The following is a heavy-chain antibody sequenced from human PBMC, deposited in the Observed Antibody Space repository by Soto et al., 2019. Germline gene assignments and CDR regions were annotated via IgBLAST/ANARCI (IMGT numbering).Heavy chain of an antibody. D-gene: IGHD6-6*01. Sequence: GGSLRLSCAASGFTFSSYAMSWVRQAPGKGLEWVSAISGSGGSTYYADSVKGRFTISRDNSKNTPYLQMNSLRAEDTAVYYCAKAPTTYSSSYDFDYWGQGTLVTVPQ. CDR2: ISGSGGST. J-gene: IGHJ4*02. V-gene: IGHV3-23*01. CDR1: GFTFSSYA. CDR3: AKAPTTYSSSYDFDY.